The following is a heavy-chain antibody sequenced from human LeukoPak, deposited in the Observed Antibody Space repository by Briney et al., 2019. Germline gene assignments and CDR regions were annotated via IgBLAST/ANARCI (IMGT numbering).Heavy chain of an antibody. CDR2: IYYCGST. J-gene: IGHJ4*02. Sequence: SETLSLTCTVSGGSISSYYWSWIRQPPGKGLEWIGYIYYCGSTNYNPSLKSRVTISVDTSKNQFSLKLSSVTAADTAVYYCARESSYGDYLDYWGQGTLVTVSS. CDR1: GGSISSYY. V-gene: IGHV4-59*01. D-gene: IGHD4-17*01. CDR3: ARESSYGDYLDY.